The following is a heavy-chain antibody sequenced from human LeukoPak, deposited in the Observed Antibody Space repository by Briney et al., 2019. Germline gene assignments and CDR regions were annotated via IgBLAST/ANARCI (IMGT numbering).Heavy chain of an antibody. V-gene: IGHV3-74*01. CDR3: HPLGYTSN. Sequence: GGSLRLSCVVSGFTSGFTFSSRWMHWVRQAPGKGLVWVSLVKNDGSTNYADSVKGRFTVSRDNTENTLYLQMNNLRVEDTALYFRHPLGYTSNWGQGTLVTVSS. CDR2: VKNDGST. J-gene: IGHJ4*02. CDR1: GFTFSSRW. D-gene: IGHD6-13*01.